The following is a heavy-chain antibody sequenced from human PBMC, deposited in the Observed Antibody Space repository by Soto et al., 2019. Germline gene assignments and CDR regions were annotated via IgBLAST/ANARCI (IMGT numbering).Heavy chain of an antibody. CDR3: NTDRSTIFGVVIFHYYGMDV. J-gene: IGHJ6*02. CDR2: IYSGGST. Sequence: GGSLRLSCAASGFTVSSNYMSWVRQAPGKGLEWVSVIYSGGSTYYADSVKGRFTISRDNSKNTLYLQMNSLRAEDTAVYYCNTDRSTIFGVVIFHYYGMDVWGQGTTVTVSS. V-gene: IGHV3-66*01. D-gene: IGHD3-3*01. CDR1: GFTVSSNY.